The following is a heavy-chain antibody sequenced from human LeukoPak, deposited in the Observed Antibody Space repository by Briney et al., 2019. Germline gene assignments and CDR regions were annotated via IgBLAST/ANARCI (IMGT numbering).Heavy chain of an antibody. V-gene: IGHV4-31*03. D-gene: IGHD3-10*01. J-gene: IGHJ6*02. CDR2: IYYSGST. CDR1: GGSISSGGYY. CDR3: ARDPASKPYYYGSGTAGMDV. Sequence: SETLSLTCTVSGGSISSGGYYWSWLRQHPGKGLEWIGYIYYSGSTYYNPSLKSRVTISVDTSKNQFSLKLSSVTAADTAVYYCARDPASKPYYYGSGTAGMDVWGQGTTVTVSS.